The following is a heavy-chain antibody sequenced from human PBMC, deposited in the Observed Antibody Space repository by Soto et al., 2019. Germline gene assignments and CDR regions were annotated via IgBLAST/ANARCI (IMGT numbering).Heavy chain of an antibody. CDR1: GFTFSSYW. D-gene: IGHD5-18*01. Sequence: GGSLRLSCAASGFTFSSYWMHWVRQAPGKGLVWVSRINSDGSSTSYADSVKGRFTISRDNAKNTLYLQMNSLRAEDTAVYYCARVCSRYSYGYRGPSDYWGQGTLVTAPQ. CDR3: ARVCSRYSYGYRGPSDY. J-gene: IGHJ4*02. V-gene: IGHV3-74*01. CDR2: INSDGSST.